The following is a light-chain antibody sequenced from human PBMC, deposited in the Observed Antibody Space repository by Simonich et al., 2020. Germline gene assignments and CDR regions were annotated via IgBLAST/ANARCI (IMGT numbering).Light chain of an antibody. CDR2: GNI. CDR3: QSYDSSLSGWV. V-gene: IGLV1-40*01. Sequence: QSVLTQPPSVSGAPGQRVTISCTGTSSNIGAGYDVHWYQQLPGTAPKLLIYGNINRPSGAPDRFSGSKSGTSASLAITGLQAEDEAGYYCQSYDSSLSGWVFGGGTKLTVL. J-gene: IGLJ3*02. CDR1: SSNIGAGYD.